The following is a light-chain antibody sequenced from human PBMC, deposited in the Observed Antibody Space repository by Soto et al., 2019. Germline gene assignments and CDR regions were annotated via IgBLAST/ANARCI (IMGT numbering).Light chain of an antibody. CDR1: QSVSSSY. V-gene: IGKV3-20*01. CDR3: QQYGSSPPLYH. J-gene: IGKJ2*01. CDR2: GAS. Sequence: EIVLTQSPGTLSLSPGERATLSCRASQSVSSSYLACYQQKPGQAPRLLIYGASSRATGIPDRFSGSGSGKDFALTISRLEPEEFTEYYCQQYGSSPPLYHVGQGTNVDIK.